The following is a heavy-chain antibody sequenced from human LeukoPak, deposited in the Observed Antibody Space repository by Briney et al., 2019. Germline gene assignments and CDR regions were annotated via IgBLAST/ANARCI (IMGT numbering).Heavy chain of an antibody. CDR1: GFTFSSYA. CDR3: SKLYSSGWSSFYY. Sequence: GGSLRLSCAASGFTFSSYAMSWVRQAPGKGLEWVSAISGSGGSTYYADSVKGRFTISRDNSKNTLYLQMNSLRAEDTAVFYCSKLYSSGWSSFYYWGPGTLVTVSS. V-gene: IGHV3-23*01. D-gene: IGHD6-19*01. CDR2: ISGSGGST. J-gene: IGHJ4*02.